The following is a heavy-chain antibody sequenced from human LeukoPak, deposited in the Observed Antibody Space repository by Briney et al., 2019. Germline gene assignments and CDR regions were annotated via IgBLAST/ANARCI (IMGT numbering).Heavy chain of an antibody. CDR3: ARVLKGRAPFDY. Sequence: SETLSLTCAVYGGSFSGYYWSWIRQPPGKGLEWIGSIYHSGSTYYNPSLKSRVTISVDTSKNQFSLKLSSVTAADTAVYYCARVLKGRAPFDYWGQGTLVTVSS. V-gene: IGHV4-34*01. CDR1: GGSFSGYY. J-gene: IGHJ4*02. CDR2: IYHSGST.